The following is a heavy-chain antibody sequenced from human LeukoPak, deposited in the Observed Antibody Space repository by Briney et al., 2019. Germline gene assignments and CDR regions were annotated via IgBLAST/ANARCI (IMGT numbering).Heavy chain of an antibody. V-gene: IGHV3-11*01. CDR1: GFSFSDYY. D-gene: IGHD3-22*01. Sequence: PGGSLRLSCAASGFSFSDYYMSWIRQAPGKGLEWVSYISSSGSTINYADSVKGRFTISRDNSKNTLYLQMNSLRAEDTAVYYCARDPYDSSGPMGDWGQGTLVTVSS. J-gene: IGHJ4*02. CDR2: ISSSGSTI. CDR3: ARDPYDSSGPMGD.